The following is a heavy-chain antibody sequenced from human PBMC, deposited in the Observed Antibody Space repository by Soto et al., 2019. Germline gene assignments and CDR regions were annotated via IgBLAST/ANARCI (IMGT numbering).Heavy chain of an antibody. CDR2: INPSGGST. V-gene: IGHV1-46*01. CDR3: AREVKYQLLSTTPTLYYYYYGMDV. Sequence: ASVKVSCKASGYTFTSYYMHWVRQAPGQGLEWMGIINPSGGSTSYAQKFQGRVTMTRDTSTSTVYMELSSLRSEDTAVYYCAREVKYQLLSTTPTLYYYYYGMDVWGQGTTVTVSS. D-gene: IGHD2-2*01. CDR1: GYTFTSYY. J-gene: IGHJ6*02.